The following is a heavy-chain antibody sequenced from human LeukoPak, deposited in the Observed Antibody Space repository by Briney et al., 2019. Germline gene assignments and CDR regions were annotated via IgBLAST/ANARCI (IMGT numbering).Heavy chain of an antibody. CDR3: AKRVVIKTTDYFYYYIHV. J-gene: IGHJ6*03. D-gene: IGHD3-3*01. V-gene: IGHV3-30*02. CDR2: IRYDGSNK. CDR1: GFIFSDYG. Sequence: GGSLRLSCAASGFIFSDYGMHWVRQAPGKGLEWVAFIRYDGSNKYYADSVKGRFTVSRDNSKSTLYLQMNSLRAEDTAVYYCAKRVVIKTTDYFYYYIHVWGKGTTVTVSS.